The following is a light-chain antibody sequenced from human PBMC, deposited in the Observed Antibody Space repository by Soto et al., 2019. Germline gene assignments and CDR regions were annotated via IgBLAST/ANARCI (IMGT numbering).Light chain of an antibody. CDR3: SSYTSSSTLV. Sequence: QSALTQPASVSGSPGQSITISCTGTNRDVGGYNSVSWYQQHPGKAPKLMIFEVNNRPSGVSNRFSGSKSGNTASLTISGLQAEDEADYYCSSYTSSSTLVFGGGTKLTVL. CDR2: EVN. CDR1: NRDVGGYNS. J-gene: IGLJ2*01. V-gene: IGLV2-14*01.